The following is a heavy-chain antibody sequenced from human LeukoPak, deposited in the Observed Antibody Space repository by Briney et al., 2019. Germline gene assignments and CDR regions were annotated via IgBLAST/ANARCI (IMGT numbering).Heavy chain of an antibody. J-gene: IGHJ4*02. Sequence: GGSLRLSCVAPGFTFSDYWMAWVRQAPGKGLEWVANIKQDGRSIEYGDSLKGRFTISRDNAENSLFLQMNSLRAEDTAVYYCARWRSGRSEFAYWGQGTLVTVSS. CDR2: IKQDGRSI. V-gene: IGHV3-7*01. CDR1: GFTFSDYW. CDR3: ARWRSGRSEFAY. D-gene: IGHD6-19*01.